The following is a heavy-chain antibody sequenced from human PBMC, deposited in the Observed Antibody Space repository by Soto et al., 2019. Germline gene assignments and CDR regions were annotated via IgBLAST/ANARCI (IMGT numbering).Heavy chain of an antibody. D-gene: IGHD1-1*01. CDR1: GPSISVFY. CDR2: IYATGTT. V-gene: IGHV4-4*07. CDR3: VRDGTKTLRVWFDP. J-gene: IGHJ5*02. Sequence: PSETLSLTCTGSGPSISVFYWSWLRKSAGKGLQWIGRIYATGTTDYNPSLKSRDMMSVDTSKKQFSLKLRSVTAADTAVYYCVRDGTKTLRVWFDPWGQRISVTVSS.